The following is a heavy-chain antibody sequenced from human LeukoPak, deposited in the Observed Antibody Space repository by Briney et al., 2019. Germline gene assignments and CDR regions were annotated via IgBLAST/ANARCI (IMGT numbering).Heavy chain of an antibody. J-gene: IGHJ4*02. CDR2: IVTAGDT. V-gene: IGHV3-13*01. CDR3: ARGIRGQQQLVSGAVEIFDC. Sequence: PGGSLRLSCAASGFTFSRYDMRWVRQTTRKGLEWVSAIVTAGDTYYPDSVKGRFTISREDAKNSLYLQINSLRAEDTAIYYCARGIRGQQQLVSGAVEIFDCWGQGTLVTVSS. CDR1: GFTFSRYD. D-gene: IGHD6-13*01.